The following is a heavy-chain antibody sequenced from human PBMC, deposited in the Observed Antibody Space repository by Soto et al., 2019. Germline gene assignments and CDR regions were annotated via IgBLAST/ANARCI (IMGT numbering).Heavy chain of an antibody. Sequence: SETLSLTCTVSGGSISSYYWSWIRQPPGKGLEWIGYIYYSGSTNYNPSLKSRVTISVDTSKNQLSLKLSSVTAADTAVYYFARHETLHGEYYVWGQGTLVPVSS. V-gene: IGHV4-59*08. CDR1: GGSISSYY. CDR3: ARHETLHGEYYV. D-gene: IGHD4-17*01. J-gene: IGHJ4*02. CDR2: IYYSGST.